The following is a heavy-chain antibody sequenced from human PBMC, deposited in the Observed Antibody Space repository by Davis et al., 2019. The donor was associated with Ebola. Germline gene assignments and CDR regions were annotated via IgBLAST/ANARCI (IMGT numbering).Heavy chain of an antibody. J-gene: IGHJ6*02. CDR2: IRSKAYGGTT. V-gene: IGHV3-49*03. CDR1: GFTFGDYA. D-gene: IGHD4-17*01. Sequence: PGGSLRLSCTASGFTFGDYAMSWFRQAPGKGLEWVGFIRSKAYGGTTEYAASVKGRFTISRDDSKSIAYLQMNSLKTEDTAVYYCTSTVTSYYYYYGMDVWGQGTTVTVSS. CDR3: TSTVTSYYYYYGMDV.